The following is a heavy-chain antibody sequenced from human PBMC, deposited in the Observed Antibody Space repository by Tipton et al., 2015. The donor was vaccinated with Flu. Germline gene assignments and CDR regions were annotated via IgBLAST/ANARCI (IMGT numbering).Heavy chain of an antibody. CDR1: GGSISTYY. CDR3: ARYGTYDGSRYFQH. Sequence: TLSLTCTVSGGSISTYYWSWIRQPAGKGLEWIGRIYSGGNTNYNPSLKSRVSMSVDTSKNQFSLKLRSATAADTAVYYCARYGTYDGSRYFQHWGQGTLVTVSS. CDR2: IYSGGNT. J-gene: IGHJ1*01. V-gene: IGHV4-4*07. D-gene: IGHD1-26*01.